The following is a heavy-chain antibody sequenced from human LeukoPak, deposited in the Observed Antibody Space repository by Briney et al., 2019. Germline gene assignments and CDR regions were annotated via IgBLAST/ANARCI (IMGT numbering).Heavy chain of an antibody. CDR1: GFTLSSYP. D-gene: IGHD3-22*01. CDR2: ISVSGNT. J-gene: IGHJ4*02. V-gene: IGHV3-23*01. CDR3: AKERITMIVVVPGEFDY. Sequence: GGSLRLSCSASGFTLSSYPMSWLRQGPGKGLEWFSAISVSGNTYHADSVKGLFTISRDNSKNTLYLQMNSRRDEDTAVYYCAKERITMIVVVPGEFDYWGQGTLVTVSS.